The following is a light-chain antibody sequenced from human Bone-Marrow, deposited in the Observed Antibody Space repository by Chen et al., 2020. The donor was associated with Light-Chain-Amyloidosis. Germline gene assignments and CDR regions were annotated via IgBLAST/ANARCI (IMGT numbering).Light chain of an antibody. CDR1: NLGSTS. V-gene: IGLV3-21*02. Sequence: SYVLTQPPSVSVAPGQPATMSCGGNNLGSTSVHWYQQTPGQAPLLVVYDDSDRPSGIPERLSGSNSGNTATLTISRVEAGDEADYYCQVWDRSSDRPVFGGGTKLTVL. CDR2: DDS. J-gene: IGLJ3*02. CDR3: QVWDRSSDRPV.